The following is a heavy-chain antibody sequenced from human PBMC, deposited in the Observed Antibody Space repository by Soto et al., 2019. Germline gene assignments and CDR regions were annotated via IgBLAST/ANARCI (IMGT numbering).Heavy chain of an antibody. CDR3: AKERGGNSQYFQH. CDR1: GFTFSSYG. D-gene: IGHD2-21*02. CDR2: ISYDGSNK. J-gene: IGHJ1*01. Sequence: GGSLRLSCAASGFTFSSYGMHWVRQAPGKGLEWVAVISYDGSNKYYADSVKGRFTISRDNSKNTLYLQMNSLRAEDTAVYYCAKERGGNSQYFQHWGQGTLVTVSS. V-gene: IGHV3-30*18.